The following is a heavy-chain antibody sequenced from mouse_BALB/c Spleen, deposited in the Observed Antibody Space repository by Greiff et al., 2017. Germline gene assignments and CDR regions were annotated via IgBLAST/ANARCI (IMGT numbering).Heavy chain of an antibody. J-gene: IGHJ3*01. Sequence: EVKLVESGPGLVKPSQSLSLTCTVTGYSITSDYAWNWIRQFPGNKLEWMGYISYSGSTSYNPSLKSRISITRDTSKNQFFLQLNSVTTEDTATYYCARGYGSSYEGFFAYWGQGTLVTVSA. V-gene: IGHV3-2*02. CDR1: GYSITSDYA. D-gene: IGHD1-1*01. CDR3: ARGYGSSYEGFFAY. CDR2: ISYSGST.